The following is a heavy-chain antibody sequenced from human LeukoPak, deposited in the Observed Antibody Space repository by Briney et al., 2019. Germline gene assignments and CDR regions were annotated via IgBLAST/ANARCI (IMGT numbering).Heavy chain of an antibody. J-gene: IGHJ3*02. CDR1: GGTFSSYA. CDR2: IIPIFGTA. V-gene: IGHV1-69*13. Sequence: GASVTVSCKASGGTFSSYAISWVRQAPGQGLEWMGGIIPIFGTANYAQKFQGRVTITADESTSTAYMELSSLRSEDTAVYYCARDRGYSGYPGPDAFDIWGQGTMVTVSS. CDR3: ARDRGYSGYPGPDAFDI. D-gene: IGHD5-12*01.